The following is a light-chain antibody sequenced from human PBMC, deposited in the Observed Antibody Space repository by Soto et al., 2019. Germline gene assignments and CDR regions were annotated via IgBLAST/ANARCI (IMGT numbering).Light chain of an antibody. V-gene: IGKV1-9*01. J-gene: IGKJ4*01. CDR3: QQLNSYPIAT. CDR1: QSISSY. CDR2: AAS. Sequence: DIQMTQSPSSLSASVGERVTITCRASQSISSYLNWYQQKPGKAPKLLIYAASALQSGVPSSFSGSGSGREFTLTISSLQPEDFATYYCQQLNSYPIATFGGGTKVDI.